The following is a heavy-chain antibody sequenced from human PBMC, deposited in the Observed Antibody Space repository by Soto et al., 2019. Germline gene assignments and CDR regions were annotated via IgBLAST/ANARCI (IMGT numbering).Heavy chain of an antibody. Sequence: GSLRLSCAASGFTVSSNYMSWVRQAPGKGLQWVSVIYSSGSTYYADSVKGRFTISRDNSKNTLYLQMNSLRVEDTAVYYCARENSYPYFDYWGQGTQVTVS. CDR1: GFTVSSNY. CDR2: IYSSGST. CDR3: ARENSYPYFDY. V-gene: IGHV3-53*01. J-gene: IGHJ4*02. D-gene: IGHD5-18*01.